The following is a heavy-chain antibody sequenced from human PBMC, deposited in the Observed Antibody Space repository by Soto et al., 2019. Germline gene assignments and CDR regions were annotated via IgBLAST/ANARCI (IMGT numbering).Heavy chain of an antibody. CDR2: ISNTGGAT. D-gene: IGHD3-22*01. CDR3: ALCRHKTSGSNTWFGP. CDR1: GGTFSRFA. V-gene: IGHV3-23*01. J-gene: IGHJ5*02. Sequence: PGGSLRLSCAVSGGTFSRFAMNWVRQAPGKGLEWVSTISNTGGATYYAASVKGRITISSDTNKNSLYMQMHSLRADDSAIYFCALCRHKTSGSNTWFGPLGRGT.